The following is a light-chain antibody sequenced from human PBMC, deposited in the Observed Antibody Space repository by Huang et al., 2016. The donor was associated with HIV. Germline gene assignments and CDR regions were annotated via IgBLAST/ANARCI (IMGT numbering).Light chain of an antibody. CDR1: QSVSNY. Sequence: EIVLTQSPGTLSLSPGERATLSCRASQSVSNYLAWYQQKPGQAPRLLIYNASNRATDIPDRFSGGGSGTDFTLTISRLEPEDCAVYYCQQYGSSVFTFGPGTKVDIK. CDR2: NAS. V-gene: IGKV3-20*01. J-gene: IGKJ3*01. CDR3: QQYGSSVFT.